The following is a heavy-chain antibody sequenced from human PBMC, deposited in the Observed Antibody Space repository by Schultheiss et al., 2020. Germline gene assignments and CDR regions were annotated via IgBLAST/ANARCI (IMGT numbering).Heavy chain of an antibody. CDR3: VSKNAGNNPFDH. CDR2: IARDGRTT. CDR1: GFTFSSYA. V-gene: IGHV3-23*03. J-gene: IGHJ4*02. Sequence: WGSLRLSCSASGFTFSSYAMHWVRQAPGKGLEWVSVIARDGRTTYYADSVRGRFTISRDNSKNTLFLEMNSLTAEDTAVYFCVSKNAGNNPFDHWGQGTLVTVSS. D-gene: IGHD1/OR15-1a*01.